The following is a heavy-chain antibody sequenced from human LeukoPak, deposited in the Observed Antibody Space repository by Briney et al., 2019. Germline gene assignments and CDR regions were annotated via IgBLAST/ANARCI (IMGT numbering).Heavy chain of an antibody. D-gene: IGHD3-10*01. V-gene: IGHV3-21*01. CDR3: ARGGGLLWFGELLYSFDY. CDR1: GFTFSSYS. CDR2: ISSSSTHI. Sequence: PGGSLSLSCAGSGFTFSSYSMNWVRQAPGKGLEWVSSISSSSTHIYYADSVKGRFTISRDNSKNTLYLQMNSLRAEDTAVYYCARGGGLLWFGELLYSFDYWGQGTLVTVSS. J-gene: IGHJ4*02.